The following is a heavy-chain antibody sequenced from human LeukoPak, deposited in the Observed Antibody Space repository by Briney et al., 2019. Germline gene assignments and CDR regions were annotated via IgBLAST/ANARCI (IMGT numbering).Heavy chain of an antibody. CDR3: VRNAYDSSGYSPFDY. CDR1: RFCPRGYW. CDR2: MNEDGSKI. V-gene: IGHV3-7*01. D-gene: IGHD3-22*01. J-gene: IGHJ4*02. Sequence: GGSLRLSCGGSRFCPRGYWMRWARQTPGEGLGWVANMNEDGSKIYYVDSVKGRFTISRDNFRNSLYLQMNSLRDEDTAVYYCVRNAYDSSGYSPFDYWGQGTLVTVSS.